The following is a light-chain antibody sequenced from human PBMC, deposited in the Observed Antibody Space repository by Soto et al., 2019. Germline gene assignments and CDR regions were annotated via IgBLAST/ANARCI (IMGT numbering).Light chain of an antibody. CDR3: SSYTSSTTYV. V-gene: IGLV2-14*03. CDR2: DVT. CDR1: SSDVGGYNY. Sequence: QSALTQPASVSGSPGQSITISCTGTSSDVGGYNYVSWYQRHPGKAPKIMIHDVTNRPSGVSNRFSGSKSGNTASLTISGLQAEDEADYFCSSYTSSTTYVFGSGTKVTVL. J-gene: IGLJ1*01.